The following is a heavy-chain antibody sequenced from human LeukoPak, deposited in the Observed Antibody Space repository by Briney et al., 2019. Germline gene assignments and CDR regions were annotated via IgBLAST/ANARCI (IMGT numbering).Heavy chain of an antibody. CDR2: IKSRGDGETR. V-gene: IGHV3-15*01. J-gene: IGHJ3*02. D-gene: IGHD3-3*01. CDR3: AAVGEWLSNAFNT. CDR1: GFTFSIAW. Sequence: PGVSLRLSCAASGFTFSIAWMSWVRQAPGKGLEWVGRIKSRGDGETRNYAAPVKDRFIISRDDSKNTLYLQMNSLRTEDTAIYYCAAVGEWLSNAFNTWGQGTLVTVSA.